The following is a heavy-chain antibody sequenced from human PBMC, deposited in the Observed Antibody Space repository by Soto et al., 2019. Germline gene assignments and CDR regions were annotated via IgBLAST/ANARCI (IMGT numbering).Heavy chain of an antibody. CDR3: AKDPTYQLTGFGMDV. CDR1: GITFSSYA. D-gene: IGHD2-2*01. V-gene: IGHV3-23*01. J-gene: IGHJ6*02. Sequence: TGGSLRLSCAASGITFSSYAMNWVRQAPGKGLEWVSAIIASGDSTYYAESVKGRFTIFRDNSKKTLYLQMNSLRAEDTATYYCAKDPTYQLTGFGMDVWGQGTTVTVS. CDR2: IIASGDST.